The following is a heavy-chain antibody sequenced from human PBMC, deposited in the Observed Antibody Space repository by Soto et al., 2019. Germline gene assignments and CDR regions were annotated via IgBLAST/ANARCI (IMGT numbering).Heavy chain of an antibody. Sequence: QITLKESGPTLVKPTQTLTLTCTFSGFSLSTSGVGVGWIRQPPGKALEWLAVVYWDDTKHYSPSLKSRLTITKDTSKNQVVLTMTNMDPVDTATYFCAHKVYGDYPLDYWGQGTLVTVSS. CDR3: AHKVYGDYPLDY. CDR2: VYWDDTK. J-gene: IGHJ4*02. V-gene: IGHV2-5*02. D-gene: IGHD4-17*01. CDR1: GFSLSTSGVG.